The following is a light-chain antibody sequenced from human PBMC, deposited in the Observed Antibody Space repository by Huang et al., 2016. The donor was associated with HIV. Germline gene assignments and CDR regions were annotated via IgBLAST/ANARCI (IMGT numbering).Light chain of an antibody. J-gene: IGKJ4*01. CDR2: GSS. Sequence: IVMTQSPATLSVSPGERVTVSCRANRSVSSNLAWYQQRPGQAPRLLIDGSSTRAPGIPARFSGSVSGTDFSLTISSLQSEDFALYYGQQYNNWLLSFGGGTRVDI. V-gene: IGKV3-15*01. CDR1: RSVSSN. CDR3: QQYNNWLLS.